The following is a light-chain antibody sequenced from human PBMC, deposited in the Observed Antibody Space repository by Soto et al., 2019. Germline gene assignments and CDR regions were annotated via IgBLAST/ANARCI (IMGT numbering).Light chain of an antibody. CDR2: DAT. Sequence: ANQNIRTYLNWYLHTPGKAPKLLIFDATTLQSGVPSRFSGRGSGIDFTPTIRSLQPEACATYYCQQTFIYPRTFGQGTKVDIK. CDR1: QNIRTY. V-gene: IGKV1-39*01. J-gene: IGKJ1*01. CDR3: QQTFIYPRT.